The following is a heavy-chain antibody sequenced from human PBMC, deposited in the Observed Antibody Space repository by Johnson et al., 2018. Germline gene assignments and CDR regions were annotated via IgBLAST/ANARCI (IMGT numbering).Heavy chain of an antibody. CDR1: GGSISSYY. V-gene: IGHV4-59*01. CDR3: PRGHDGSVSYYNVLAPYYYYYYDMDV. J-gene: IGHJ6*03. Sequence: QVQLQESGPGLVKPSETLSLTCTVSGGSISSYYWSWIRQPPGKGLEWIGYIYYSGSTNYNPSLKSRVTISVDTSKNQFSLKLSSVTAADPAVYYGPRGHDGSVSYYNVLAPYYYYYYDMDVGGKGTTVTVSS. D-gene: IGHD3-10*01. CDR2: IYYSGST.